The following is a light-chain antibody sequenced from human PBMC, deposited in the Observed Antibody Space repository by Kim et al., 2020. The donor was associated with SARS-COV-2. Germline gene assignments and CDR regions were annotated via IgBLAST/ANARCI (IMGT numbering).Light chain of an antibody. Sequence: EIVLTQSPGTLSLSPGERATLSCRASHSVSGNYLAWYQQKPGQAPRVFIYGVSKRATGIPDRFSGSGSGTEFTLTISRLGHEDFAMYYCQQYARAPDTFGQGTRLEIK. CDR3: QQYARAPDT. CDR1: HSVSGNY. V-gene: IGKV3-20*01. CDR2: GVS. J-gene: IGKJ5*01.